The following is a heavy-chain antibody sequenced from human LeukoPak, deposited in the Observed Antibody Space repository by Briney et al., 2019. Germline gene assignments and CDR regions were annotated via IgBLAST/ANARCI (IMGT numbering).Heavy chain of an antibody. V-gene: IGHV4-59*01. CDR1: GDSISSYY. J-gene: IGHJ3*02. D-gene: IGHD4-17*01. CDR2: IYYSGST. CDR3: ARVYGDYPYDAFDI. Sequence: PSETLSLTCTVSGDSISSYYWSWIRQPPGKGLEWIGYIYYSGSTNYNPSLKSRVTISVDTSKNQFSLKLSSVTAADTAVYYCARVYGDYPYDAFDIWGQGTMVTVSS.